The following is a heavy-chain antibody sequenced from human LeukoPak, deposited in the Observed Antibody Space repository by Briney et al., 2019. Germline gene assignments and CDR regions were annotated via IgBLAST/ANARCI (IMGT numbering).Heavy chain of an antibody. CDR2: ISYDGSNK. V-gene: IGHV3-30*18. CDR1: GFTFSSYG. D-gene: IGHD4-17*01. Sequence: GGSLRLSCAASGFTFSSYGMHWVRQAPGKGLEWVAVISYDGSNKYYADSVKGRFTIPRDNSKNTLYLQMNSLRAEDTAVYYCAKVSHGYGDAIDYWGQGTLVTVSS. J-gene: IGHJ4*02. CDR3: AKVSHGYGDAIDY.